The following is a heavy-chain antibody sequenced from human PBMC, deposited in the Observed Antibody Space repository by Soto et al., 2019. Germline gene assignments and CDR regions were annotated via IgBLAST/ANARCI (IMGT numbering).Heavy chain of an antibody. D-gene: IGHD3-22*01. Sequence: PGGSLRLSCSASGFTFSNYAMHWVRQAPGKGLEYVSAISSNGGNTYYADSVKGRFTISRDNSKNTLYLQMSSLRTEDTAVYYCVKAVFSGYYYVPFGYWGQGTLVTVSS. CDR3: VKAVFSGYYYVPFGY. V-gene: IGHV3-64D*06. CDR2: ISSNGGNT. CDR1: GFTFSNYA. J-gene: IGHJ4*02.